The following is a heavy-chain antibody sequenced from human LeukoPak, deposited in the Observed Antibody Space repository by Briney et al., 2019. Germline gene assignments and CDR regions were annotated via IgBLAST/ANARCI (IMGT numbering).Heavy chain of an antibody. CDR1: GFTFTHYG. V-gene: IGHV3-23*01. J-gene: IGHJ3*02. CDR3: GRDLNWGAFDI. CDR2: IRANCETT. Sequence: GGSLRLSCAASGFTFTHYGMNWVRQAPAKGLEWVSGIRANCETTYYADSVRGRFTISRDNSRSMVWLQRNSLTAEDTAMYYCGRDLNWGAFDIRGLGTLVTVSS. D-gene: IGHD7-27*01.